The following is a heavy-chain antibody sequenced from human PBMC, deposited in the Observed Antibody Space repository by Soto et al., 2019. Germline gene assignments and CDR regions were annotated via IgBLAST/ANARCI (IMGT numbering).Heavy chain of an antibody. CDR2: IYYSGST. CDR1: GGSFSCYC. J-gene: IGHJ4*02. D-gene: IGHD6-19*01. Sequence: SETMSLTCGVDGGSFSCYCWSWIRQTPGKGLEWIGDIYYSGSTNYSPSLKSRVTISVDTSKNQFSLKVSSVTPEDTAVYYCARQSIAVAGTKFDYWGQGTLVTVSS. V-gene: IGHV4-34*01. CDR3: ARQSIAVAGTKFDY.